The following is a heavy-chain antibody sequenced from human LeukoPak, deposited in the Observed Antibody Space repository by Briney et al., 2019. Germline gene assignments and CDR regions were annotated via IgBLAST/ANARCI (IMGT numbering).Heavy chain of an antibody. CDR2: ISSSSSYI. D-gene: IGHD1-26*01. J-gene: IGHJ4*02. CDR1: GFTFSSYS. Sequence: GGSLRLSCAASGFTFSSYSMNWVRQAPGKGLEWASSISSSSSYIYYADSVKGRFTISRDNAKNSLYLQMNSLRAEDTAVYYCARVSGSTRTRIFDYWGQGTLVTVSS. V-gene: IGHV3-21*01. CDR3: ARVSGSTRTRIFDY.